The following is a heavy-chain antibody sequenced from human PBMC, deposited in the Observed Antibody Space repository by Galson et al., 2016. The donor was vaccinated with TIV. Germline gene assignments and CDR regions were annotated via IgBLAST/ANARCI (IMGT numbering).Heavy chain of an antibody. Sequence: QSGAEVKKPGEPLKISCQSSGYKFNRYWIGWVRQMPGKGPEWMGIIYPGDSDSRKSPSFQGQVTMSVDKSINTAYLQLSSLKASDTAMYYCARQSENAYDVWGQGTLVTVSS. CDR1: GYKFNRYW. J-gene: IGHJ3*01. CDR2: IYPGDSDS. CDR3: ARQSENAYDV. V-gene: IGHV5-51*01.